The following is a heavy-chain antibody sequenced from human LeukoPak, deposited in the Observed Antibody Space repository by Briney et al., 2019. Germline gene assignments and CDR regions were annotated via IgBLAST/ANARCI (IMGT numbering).Heavy chain of an antibody. CDR1: GGPISSGPYY. J-gene: IGHJ4*02. CDR2: IYYGENT. CDR3: ARRDDSSGYHKIFDY. V-gene: IGHV4-39*01. D-gene: IGHD3-22*01. Sequence: PSETLSLTCTVSGGPISSGPYYWGWIRQPPGKGLEWIGNIYYGENTYYNPSLKSRVTISIDTSKNQFYLKLSSLTAADTAVYYCARRDDSSGYHKIFDYWGPGTLVTVSS.